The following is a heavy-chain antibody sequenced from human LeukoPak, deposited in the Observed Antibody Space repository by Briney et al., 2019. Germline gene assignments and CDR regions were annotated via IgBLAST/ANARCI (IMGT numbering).Heavy chain of an antibody. D-gene: IGHD3-10*01. J-gene: IGHJ4*02. CDR2: INAGNGNT. V-gene: IGHV1-3*01. Sequence: GASVKVSCKASGYTFTSYAMHWVRQAPRQRLEWMGWINAGNGNTKYSQKFQGRVTITRDTSASTAYMELSSLRSEDTAVYYCAISGVRGVIRYYFDYWGQGTLVTVSS. CDR1: GYTFTSYA. CDR3: AISGVRGVIRYYFDY.